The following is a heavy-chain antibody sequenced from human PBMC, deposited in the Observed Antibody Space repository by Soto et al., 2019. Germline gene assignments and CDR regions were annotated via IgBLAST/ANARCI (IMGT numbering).Heavy chain of an antibody. CDR2: ISNNGDTA. D-gene: IGHD2-21*01. V-gene: IGHV3-23*01. J-gene: IGHJ4*02. Sequence: EVQLLESGGGLVQPGGSLTLSCATSGFTFSSYAMVWVRQAAEKGLEWVESISNNGDTAYYADSVKGRFTISRGNSENTLERQMNGLRTDYRALYSGAKSCVCIGAPGRLLDFWGQGTKVTVSS. CDR3: AKSCVCIGAPGRLLDF. CDR1: GFTFSSYA.